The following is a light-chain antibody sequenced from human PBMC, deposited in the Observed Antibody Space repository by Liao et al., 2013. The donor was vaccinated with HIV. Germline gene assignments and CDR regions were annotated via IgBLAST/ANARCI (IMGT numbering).Light chain of an antibody. CDR2: HDT. CDR1: NIGSKS. V-gene: IGLV3-21*04. Sequence: SYVLTQPPSVSVAPGKTARITCGENNIGSKSVHWYQQKPGQAPVLVISHDTDRPSGIPARFSGSNSGNTATLTISRVEAEDEADYYCQVWDSSSDHWVFGGGTKLTVL. J-gene: IGLJ3*02. CDR3: QVWDSSSDHWV.